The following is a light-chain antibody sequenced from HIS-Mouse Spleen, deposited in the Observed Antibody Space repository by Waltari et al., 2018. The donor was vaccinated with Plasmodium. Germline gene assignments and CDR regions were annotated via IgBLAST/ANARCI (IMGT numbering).Light chain of an antibody. CDR2: QDS. CDR1: KLGDKY. V-gene: IGLV3-1*01. CDR3: QAWDSSTWV. Sequence: SYELTQPPSVSVSPGPTASITCSGHKLGDKYACWYQQKPGQSPVLVIYQDSKRPSGIPERFSGSNSGNTATLTISGTQAMDEADYYCQAWDSSTWVFGGGTKLTVL. J-gene: IGLJ3*02.